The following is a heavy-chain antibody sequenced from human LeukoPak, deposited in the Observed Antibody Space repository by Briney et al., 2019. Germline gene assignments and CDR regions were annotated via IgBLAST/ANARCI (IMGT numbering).Heavy chain of an antibody. Sequence: GGSLRLSCAASGFTFSNFYMTWIRQAPGKGLGWVSYISNSGTTIYYADSVKGRFTMSRDNGKNSLYLQMNSLRAEDTAVYYCARGHWGLDYWGQGTLVTVSS. J-gene: IGHJ4*02. CDR2: ISNSGTTI. CDR3: ARGHWGLDY. CDR1: GFTFSNFY. D-gene: IGHD7-27*01. V-gene: IGHV3-11*04.